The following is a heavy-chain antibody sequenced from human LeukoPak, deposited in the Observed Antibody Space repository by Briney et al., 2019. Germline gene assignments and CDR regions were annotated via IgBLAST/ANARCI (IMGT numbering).Heavy chain of an antibody. CDR3: AKRGYAVAGKTDY. D-gene: IGHD6-13*01. Sequence: GSLRLSCAASGFTFSSYAMSWVRQAPGKGLEWVAGIAGCDDRFYADSVKGRFSISRDNSKNTLYLQMNSLRAEDTAVYYCAKRGYAVAGKTDYWGQGTLVTVSS. J-gene: IGHJ4*02. CDR2: IAGCDDR. CDR1: GFTFSSYA. V-gene: IGHV3-23*01.